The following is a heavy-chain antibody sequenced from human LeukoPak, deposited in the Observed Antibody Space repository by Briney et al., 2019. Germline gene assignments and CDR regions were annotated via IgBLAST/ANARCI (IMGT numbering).Heavy chain of an antibody. D-gene: IGHD3-10*01. V-gene: IGHV3-23*01. J-gene: IGHJ4*02. CDR3: AKGKETYGFPFDY. CDR1: GFMFNSYV. Sequence: GGSLRLSCAASGFMFNSYVMSWVRQAPGKGLEWVSAINGGGGNTYYADSVKGRFTISRDNSKNTLYLQMNSLRAEDTAVYYCAKGKETYGFPFDYWGQGTLVTVSS. CDR2: INGGGGNT.